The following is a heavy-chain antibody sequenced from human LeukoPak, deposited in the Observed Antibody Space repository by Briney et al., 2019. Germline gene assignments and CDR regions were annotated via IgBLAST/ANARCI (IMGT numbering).Heavy chain of an antibody. CDR2: IYYSGST. Sequence: SETLSLTCTVSGGSISSGDYYWSWIRQPPGKGLEWIEYIYYSGSTYYNPSLKSRVTISVYTSKNQFSLKLSSVTAADTAVYYCARESHCSGGSCYGNNWFDPWGQGTLVTVSS. CDR1: GGSISSGDYY. CDR3: ARESHCSGGSCYGNNWFDP. D-gene: IGHD2-15*01. J-gene: IGHJ5*02. V-gene: IGHV4-30-4*08.